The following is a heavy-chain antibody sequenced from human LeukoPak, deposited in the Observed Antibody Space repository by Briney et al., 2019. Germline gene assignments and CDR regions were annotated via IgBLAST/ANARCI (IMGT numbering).Heavy chain of an antibody. Sequence: GASVKVSCKASGGTFSSYAISWVRQAPGQGLEWMGGIIPIFGTTNYAQKFQDRVTITADKSTSTAYMELSSLRSEDTAVYYCARVVGLTGYSSSWYSGYYNYVDVWGKGTTVTVSS. CDR2: IIPIFGTT. CDR1: GGTFSSYA. CDR3: ARVVGLTGYSSSWYSGYYNYVDV. D-gene: IGHD6-13*01. V-gene: IGHV1-69*06. J-gene: IGHJ6*03.